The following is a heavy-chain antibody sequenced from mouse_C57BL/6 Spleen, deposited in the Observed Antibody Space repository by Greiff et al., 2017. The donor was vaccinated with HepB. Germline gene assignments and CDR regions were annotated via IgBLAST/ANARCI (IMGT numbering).Heavy chain of an antibody. D-gene: IGHD3-2*02. CDR2: ISDGGSYT. CDR3: ARDSVDSSGYPAWFAY. J-gene: IGHJ3*01. V-gene: IGHV5-4*01. CDR1: GFTFSSYA. Sequence: EVQRVESGGGLVKPGGSLKLSCAASGFTFSSYAMSWVRQTPEKRLEWVATISDGGSYTYYPDNVKGRFTISRDNAKNNLYLQMSHLKSEDTAMYYCARDSVDSSGYPAWFAYWGQGTLVTVSA.